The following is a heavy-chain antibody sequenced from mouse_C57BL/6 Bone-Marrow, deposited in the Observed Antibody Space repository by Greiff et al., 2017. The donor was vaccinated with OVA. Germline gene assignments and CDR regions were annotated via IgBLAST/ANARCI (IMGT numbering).Heavy chain of an antibody. CDR2: ISYDGSN. CDR3: AREGIYYGSYWYFDV. V-gene: IGHV3-6*01. D-gene: IGHD1-1*01. J-gene: IGHJ1*03. Sequence: EVKLQESGPGLVKPSQSLSLTCSVTGYSITSGYYWNWIRQFPGNKLEWMGYISYDGSNNYNPSLKNRISITRDTSKNQFFLKLNSVTTEDTATYYCAREGIYYGSYWYFDVWGTGTTVTVSS. CDR1: GYSITSGYY.